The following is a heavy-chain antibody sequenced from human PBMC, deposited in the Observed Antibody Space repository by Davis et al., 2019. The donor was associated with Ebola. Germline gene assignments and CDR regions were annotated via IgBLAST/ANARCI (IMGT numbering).Heavy chain of an antibody. D-gene: IGHD4-23*01. CDR1: GFTFSSYN. J-gene: IGHJ4*02. V-gene: IGHV3-48*02. CDR3: AQQLGDYGGNALRY. CDR2: ISSGSSTI. Sequence: GESLKISCAASGFTFSSYNMNWVRQAPGKGLEWVSYISSGSSTIYYADSVKGRFTISRDNAKNSLYLQMNSLRDADTAVYYCAQQLGDYGGNALRYWGQGTLVTVS.